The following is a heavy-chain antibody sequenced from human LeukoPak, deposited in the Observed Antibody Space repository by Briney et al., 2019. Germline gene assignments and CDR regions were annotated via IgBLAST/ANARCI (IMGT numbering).Heavy chain of an antibody. J-gene: IGHJ4*02. CDR2: IYYSGST. CDR1: GGSISNYY. CDR3: ARLATVTTDVDY. V-gene: IGHV4-59*12. Sequence: SETLSLTCTVSGGSISNYYWSWIRQPPGKGLEWIGYIYYSGSTKYNPSLKSRVTMSVDTSKNQFSLKLSSVTAADTAVYYCARLATVTTDVDYWGQGTLVTVSS. D-gene: IGHD4-17*01.